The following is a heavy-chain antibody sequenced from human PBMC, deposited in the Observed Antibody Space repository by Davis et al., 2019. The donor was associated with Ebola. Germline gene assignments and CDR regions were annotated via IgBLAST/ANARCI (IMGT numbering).Heavy chain of an antibody. D-gene: IGHD4-17*01. CDR3: AKVHPPTTVTTGWSDP. CDR1: GFIFSSYA. V-gene: IGHV3-23*01. Sequence: PGGSLRLSCAASGFIFSSYAMSWVRQAPGKGLEWVSSISVRSITYHADSVKGRFTISRDNSKNTLYLQMNSPRAEDTAVYYCAKVHPPTTVTTGWSDPWGQGTLVTVSS. CDR2: ISVRSIT. J-gene: IGHJ5*02.